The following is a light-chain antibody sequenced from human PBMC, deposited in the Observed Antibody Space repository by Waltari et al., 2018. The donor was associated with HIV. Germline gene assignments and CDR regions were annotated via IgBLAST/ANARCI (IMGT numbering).Light chain of an antibody. CDR1: YANTGRNT. CDR3: ASWDDKLDGWV. CDR2: NND. Sequence: HSLLPQPPSASGTPGQRVTISGSGSYANTGRNTVNWHQQLPGSAPRALIYNNDQRPSGVPDRFSGSKSGTSASLAISGLQSEDQGDYYCASWDDKLDGWVFGGGTRLTVL. V-gene: IGLV1-44*01. J-gene: IGLJ3*02.